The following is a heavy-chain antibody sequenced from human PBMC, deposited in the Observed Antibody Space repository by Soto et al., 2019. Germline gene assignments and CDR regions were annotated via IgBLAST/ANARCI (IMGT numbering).Heavy chain of an antibody. CDR1: GFTFSSYG. D-gene: IGHD3-3*01. CDR2: IWYDGTNK. J-gene: IGHJ4*02. CDR3: ARGDDDFWSDYPY. V-gene: IGHV3-33*01. Sequence: QVQLVESGGGVVQPGRSLRLSCAASGFTFSSYGMHWVHQTPGKGLEWVAVIWYDGTNKYYAESVKGRFTISRDNSKNTLYLQMNSLRVEDTAVYYCARGDDDFWSDYPYWGQGTLVTVSS.